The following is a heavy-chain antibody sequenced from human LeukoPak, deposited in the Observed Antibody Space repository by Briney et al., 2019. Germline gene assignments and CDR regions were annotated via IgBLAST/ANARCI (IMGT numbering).Heavy chain of an antibody. Sequence: SETLSLTRTVSGGSISSYYWSWIRQPPGKGLEWIGYIYYSGSTNYNPSLKSRVTISVDTSKNQFSLKLSSVTAADTAVYYCARGIAAAGTGLDYWGQGTLVTVSS. V-gene: IGHV4-59*01. CDR2: IYYSGST. CDR3: ARGIAAAGTGLDY. D-gene: IGHD6-13*01. J-gene: IGHJ4*02. CDR1: GGSISSYY.